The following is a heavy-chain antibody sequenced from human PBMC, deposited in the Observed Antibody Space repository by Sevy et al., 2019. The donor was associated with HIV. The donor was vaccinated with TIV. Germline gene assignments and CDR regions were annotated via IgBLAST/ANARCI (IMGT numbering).Heavy chain of an antibody. CDR2: IYPGDSDS. D-gene: IGHD3-16*01. J-gene: IGHJ4*02. V-gene: IGHV5-51*01. Sequence: GESLKISCKGSGYSFTSYWIGWVRQMPGKGLEWMGIIYPGDSDSRYSASFQGQVNISADKSISTAYLQWSSLKASDNAMYYCARPADPGDLGEFDYWGQGTLVTVSS. CDR3: ARPADPGDLGEFDY. CDR1: GYSFTSYW.